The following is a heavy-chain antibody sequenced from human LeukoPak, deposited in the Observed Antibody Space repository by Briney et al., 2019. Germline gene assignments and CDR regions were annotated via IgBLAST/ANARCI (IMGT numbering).Heavy chain of an antibody. Sequence: GSLRLCGAASGFTFSIYWKQWVRQAPGKGLVWVSHINSDGSRTNYAASVKGRFTISRDNAKNTLYLQMNSLRAEDTAVYYCARQPHYWGQGTLVTVSS. CDR2: INSDGSRT. V-gene: IGHV3-74*01. D-gene: IGHD1-14*01. CDR3: ARQPHY. J-gene: IGHJ4*02. CDR1: GFTFSIYW.